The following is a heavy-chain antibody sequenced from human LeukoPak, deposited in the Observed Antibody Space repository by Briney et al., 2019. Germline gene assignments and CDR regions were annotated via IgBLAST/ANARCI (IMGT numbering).Heavy chain of an antibody. CDR1: GGSISSSSYY. CDR2: IYYSGST. V-gene: IGHV4-39*07. D-gene: IGHD6-13*01. CDR3: AGYSSSWYSGDY. J-gene: IGHJ4*02. Sequence: PSETLSLTCTVSGGSISSSSYYWGWIRQPPGKGLEWIGSIYYSGSTYYNPSLKSRVTISVDTSKNQFSLKLSSVTAADTAVYYCAGYSSSWYSGDYWGQGTLVTVSS.